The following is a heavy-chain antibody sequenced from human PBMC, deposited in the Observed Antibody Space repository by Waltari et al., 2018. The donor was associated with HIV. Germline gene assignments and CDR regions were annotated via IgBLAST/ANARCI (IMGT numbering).Heavy chain of an antibody. CDR3: TSLTTRGDFYDI. CDR2: IKFSYRET. J-gene: IGHJ4*02. CDR1: GLNFRTYW. V-gene: IGHV3-74*01. Sequence: EVQLVESGGRLVHPGESLRLSCGALGLNFRTYWMHWVRQAPGKGLEWVCLIKFSYRETFYADSVKVRFTISRDNARNTAYLQMTNLRVEDTAVYYCTSLTTRGDFYDIWGQGTLVTVSS. D-gene: IGHD5-18*01.